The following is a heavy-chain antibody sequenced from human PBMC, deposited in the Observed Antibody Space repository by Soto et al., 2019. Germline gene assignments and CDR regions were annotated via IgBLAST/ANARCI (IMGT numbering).Heavy chain of an antibody. CDR3: ARDGSPREYSGNFDY. D-gene: IGHD5-12*01. CDR1: GGTFSSYT. J-gene: IGHJ4*02. V-gene: IGHV1-69*04. CDR2: IIPILGIA. Sequence: GASVKVSCKASGGTFSSYTISWVRQAPGQGLEWMGRIIPILGIANYAQKFQGRVTITADKSTSTAYMELSSLRSEDTAVYYCARDGSPREYSGNFDYWGQGTLVTVSS.